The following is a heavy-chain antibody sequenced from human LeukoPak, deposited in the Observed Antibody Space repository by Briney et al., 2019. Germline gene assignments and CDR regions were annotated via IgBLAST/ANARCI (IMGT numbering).Heavy chain of an antibody. CDR1: GFTFSSYA. J-gene: IGHJ4*02. CDR2: ISGSGGST. CDR3: AKDGVSSGWPYYFDY. Sequence: PGGSLRLSCAASGFTFSSYAMSWVRQAPGKGLEWVSAISGSGGSTYYADSVKGRFTISRDNSKNTLYLQMNSLRAVDTAVYYCAKDGVSSGWPYYFDYWGQGTLVTVSS. D-gene: IGHD6-19*01. V-gene: IGHV3-23*01.